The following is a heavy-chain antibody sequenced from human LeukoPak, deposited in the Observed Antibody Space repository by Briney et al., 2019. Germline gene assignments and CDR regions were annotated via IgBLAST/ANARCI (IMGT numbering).Heavy chain of an antibody. CDR3: ARVSSSWYPTDYWYFDL. CDR2: MNPNSGNT. Sequence: ASVKVSCKASGGTFSSYAISWVRQAPGQGLEWMGWMNPNSGNTGYAQKFQGRVTMTRNTSISTAYMELSSLRSEDTAVYYCARVSSSWYPTDYWYFDLWGRGTLVTVSS. CDR1: GGTFSSYA. V-gene: IGHV1-8*02. J-gene: IGHJ2*01. D-gene: IGHD6-13*01.